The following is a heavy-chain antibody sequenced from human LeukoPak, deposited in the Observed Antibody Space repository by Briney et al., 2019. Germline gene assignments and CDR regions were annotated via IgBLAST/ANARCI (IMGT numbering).Heavy chain of an antibody. CDR1: GYSISTGHY. CDR2: IYHGGRT. Sequence: SETLSLTCTVSGYSISTGHYWGWIRQPPGKGLEWIGSIYHGGRTYYNPSLKSRVTISVDTSKNQFSLNLSSVTAADTAVYYCVRLTTVVTTAWFDPWGQGTLVTVSS. J-gene: IGHJ5*02. V-gene: IGHV4-38-2*02. D-gene: IGHD4-23*01. CDR3: VRLTTVVTTAWFDP.